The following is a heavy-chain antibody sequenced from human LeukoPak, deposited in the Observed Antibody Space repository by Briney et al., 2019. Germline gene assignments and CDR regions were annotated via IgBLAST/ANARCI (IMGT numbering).Heavy chain of an antibody. CDR3: AKRLSYYFDY. V-gene: IGHV3-30*18. CDR2: ISYDGGNK. J-gene: IGHJ4*02. Sequence: PGGFPRLSCAAPGFTLSSYSIHWGRPGPGQGVEWVAVISYDGGNKYYADSVKGRFTISRDNSKNTLYLQMNSLRAEDTAVYYCAKRLSYYFDYWGQGTLVTVSS. CDR1: GFTLSSYS.